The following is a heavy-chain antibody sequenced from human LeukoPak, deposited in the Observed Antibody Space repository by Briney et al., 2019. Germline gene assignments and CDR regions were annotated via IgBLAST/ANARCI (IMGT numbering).Heavy chain of an antibody. V-gene: IGHV3-21*01. J-gene: IGHJ5*02. CDR1: GFTLSKYS. CDR2: ISSSGTSI. D-gene: IGHD6-13*01. Sequence: PGGSLRLSCAASGFTLSKYSMNWVRQAPGKGPEWVSSISSSGTSIYYSDSVKGRFTISRDNPKNSLYLQMNSLRVEDTAVYYCAGYNWFDPWGQGTLVTVSS. CDR3: AGYNWFDP.